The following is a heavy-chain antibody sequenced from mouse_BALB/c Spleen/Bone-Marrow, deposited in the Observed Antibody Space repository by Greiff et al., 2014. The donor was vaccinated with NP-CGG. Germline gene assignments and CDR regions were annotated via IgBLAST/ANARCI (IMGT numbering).Heavy chain of an antibody. V-gene: IGHV1-7*01. D-gene: IGHD4-1*01. J-gene: IGHJ4*01. CDR2: INPSTSHT. CDR1: GYTFTSHW. Sequence: VQLQQSGAELAKPGASVKMSCKASGYTFTSHWMHWVKQRPGQGLEWIGYINPSTSHTEYDQKFKDKATLTADKSSSTAYVQLSSLTSEDSAVYYCARGNWEAMDYWGQGTSVTVSS. CDR3: ARGNWEAMDY.